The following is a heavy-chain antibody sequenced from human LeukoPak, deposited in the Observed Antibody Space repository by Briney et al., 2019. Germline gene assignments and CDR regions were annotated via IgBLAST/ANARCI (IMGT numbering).Heavy chain of an antibody. CDR1: GGSISGDH. J-gene: IGHJ4*02. V-gene: IGHV4-59*01. CDR2: FYYSGST. CDR3: ARGRPLTYYDSSGLFDY. D-gene: IGHD3-22*01. Sequence: SETLSLTCTVSGGSISGDHWNWIRQPPGKGLEWIGYFYYSGSTNYNPSLKSRVTISVDTSKKQFSLKLSSVTAADTAVYYCARGRPLTYYDSSGLFDYWGQGTLVTVSS.